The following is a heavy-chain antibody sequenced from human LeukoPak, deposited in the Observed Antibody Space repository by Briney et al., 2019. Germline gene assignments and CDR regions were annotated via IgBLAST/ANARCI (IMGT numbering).Heavy chain of an antibody. CDR2: FGSRAGTT. CDR3: AKGTNNGRPNSFFPHGMDV. D-gene: IGHD2-8*01. V-gene: IGHV3-23*01. Sequence: GESLRLSCAASGFTFSSYAMAWVGRVQGRGLGGVSPFGSRAGTTLYADSVKGRFTISRDNSKNTLYLQINSLRAEDTALYYCAKGTNNGRPNSFFPHGMDVWGQGTTVTVSS. CDR1: GFTFSSYA. J-gene: IGHJ6*02.